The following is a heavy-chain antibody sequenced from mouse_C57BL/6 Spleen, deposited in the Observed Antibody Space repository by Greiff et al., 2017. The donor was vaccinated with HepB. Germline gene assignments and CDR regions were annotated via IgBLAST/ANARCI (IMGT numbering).Heavy chain of an antibody. V-gene: IGHV7-4*01. CDR1: GFTFNDYH. CDR3: VKAVSSGSSYTWFAY. CDR2: IRNKANGYAT. Sequence: EVQLVDSGGGLVQPGASLRLSCAASGFTFNDYHMSWVRQPPGKAPAWLALIRNKANGYATEYTASVKGRFTISRDNSQNILYLQMNTLRAEDSATYYCVKAVSSGSSYTWFAYWGQGTLVTVSA. D-gene: IGHD1-1*01. J-gene: IGHJ3*01.